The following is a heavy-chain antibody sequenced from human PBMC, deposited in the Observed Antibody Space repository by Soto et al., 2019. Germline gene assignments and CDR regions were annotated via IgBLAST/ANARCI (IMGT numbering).Heavy chain of an antibody. V-gene: IGHV3-23*01. CDR3: AKSAELLYYYAMDV. CDR2: ISGSGGST. Sequence: GGSLRLSFAASGFTFSRYAISWVRQAPWKGLEWVSSISGSGGSTYWEDSVKGRFTISRDNSKNTLYLQMNSLRAEDTAAYYCAKSAELLYYYAMDVWGQGTTVTVSS. CDR1: GFTFSRYA. J-gene: IGHJ6*01. D-gene: IGHD1-7*01.